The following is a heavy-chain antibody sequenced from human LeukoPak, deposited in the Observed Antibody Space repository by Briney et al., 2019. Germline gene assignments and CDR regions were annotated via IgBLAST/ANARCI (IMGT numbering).Heavy chain of an antibody. CDR3: AKDGYCSGGSCYYYYYMDV. Sequence: GGSLRLSCVVSGFTFSSYAMSWVRQAPGKGLEWVSAISGSGGSTYYADSVKGRFTISRDNSKNTLYLQMNSLRAEDTAVYYCAKDGYCSGGSCYYYYYMDVWGKGTTVTVSS. D-gene: IGHD2-15*01. V-gene: IGHV3-23*01. CDR1: GFTFSSYA. CDR2: ISGSGGST. J-gene: IGHJ6*03.